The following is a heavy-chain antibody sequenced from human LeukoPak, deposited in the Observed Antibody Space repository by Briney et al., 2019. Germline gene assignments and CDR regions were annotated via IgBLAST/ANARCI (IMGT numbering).Heavy chain of an antibody. CDR1: GFTFSSYG. CDR3: ARGMAYSSGWYYFDS. J-gene: IGHJ4*02. V-gene: IGHV3-33*01. D-gene: IGHD6-19*01. CDR2: IWYDGSSK. Sequence: GGSLRLSCAASGFTFSSYGMHWVRQAPGKGLEWVAVIWYDGSSKYYADSVKGRFTISRDNSNNTLYLLLHSLRAEDTALYYCARGMAYSSGWYYFDSWGQGTLVTVSS.